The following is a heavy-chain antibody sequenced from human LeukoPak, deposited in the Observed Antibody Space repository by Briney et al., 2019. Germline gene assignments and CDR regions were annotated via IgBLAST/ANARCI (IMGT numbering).Heavy chain of an antibody. J-gene: IGHJ4*02. D-gene: IGHD3-22*01. CDR3: ARYRTYYYDSSGYHDY. CDR2: INHSGST. CDR1: GGSFSGYY. V-gene: IGHV4-34*01. Sequence: KASETLSLTCAVYGGSFSGYYWSWIRQPPGKGLEWIGEINHSGSTNYNPSLKSRVTISVDTSKNQFSLKLSSVTAADTAVCYCARYRTYYYDSSGYHDYWGQGTLVTVSS.